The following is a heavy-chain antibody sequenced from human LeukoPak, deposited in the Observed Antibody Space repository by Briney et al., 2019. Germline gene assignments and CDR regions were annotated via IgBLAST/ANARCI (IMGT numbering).Heavy chain of an antibody. J-gene: IGHJ6*02. V-gene: IGHV4-59*01. Sequence: SETLSLTCTVSGGSISSYYWSWIRQPPGKGLEWIGYIHYSGSTNYNPSLKSRVTISVDTSKNQFSLKLSSVTAADTAVYYCAKDAGSGSPLVYGMDVWGQGTTVTVSS. CDR1: GGSISSYY. CDR3: AKDAGSGSPLVYGMDV. D-gene: IGHD3-10*01. CDR2: IHYSGST.